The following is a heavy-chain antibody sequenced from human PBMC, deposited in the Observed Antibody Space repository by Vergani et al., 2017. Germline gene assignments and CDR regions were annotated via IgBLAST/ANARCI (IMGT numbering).Heavy chain of an antibody. D-gene: IGHD2-2*02. V-gene: IGHV4-34*11. CDR2: IYYSGST. CDR3: ARGPLGYCSSTSCYTGWFDP. J-gene: IGHJ5*02. Sequence: QVQLQQWGAGLLKPSETLSLTCAVYGGSFSGYYWSWIRQPPGKGLEWIGYIYYSGSTNYNPSLKSRVTISVDTSKNQFSLKLSSVTAADTAVYYCARGPLGYCSSTSCYTGWFDPWGQGTLVTVSS. CDR1: GGSFSGYY.